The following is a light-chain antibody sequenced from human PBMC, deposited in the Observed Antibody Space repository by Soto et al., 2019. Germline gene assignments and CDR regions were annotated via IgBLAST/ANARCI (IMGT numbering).Light chain of an antibody. CDR3: QQYDSSPRT. Sequence: EIVMTQSPATLSVSPGERATLSCRPSQSVSSNYLAWYQQKPXQAPRLLIYGPSRRATGIPDRFSGXXSGTDFTVTINRLEPEDFAVYYCQQYDSSPRTFGQGNKVDI. V-gene: IGKV3-20*01. CDR2: GPS. CDR1: QSVSSNY. J-gene: IGKJ1*01.